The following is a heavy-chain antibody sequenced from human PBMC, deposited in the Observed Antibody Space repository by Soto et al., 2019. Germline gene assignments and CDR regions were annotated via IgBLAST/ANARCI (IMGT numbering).Heavy chain of an antibody. V-gene: IGHV3-23*01. D-gene: IGHD2-2*01. CDR2: ISGSGGST. CDR1: GFTFSSYA. Sequence: EVQLLESGGGLVQPGGSLRLSCAASGFTFSSYAMTWVRQAPGKGLEWVSAISGSGGSTYYADSVKGRFTISRDNSKNTLYLQMNSLRAEDTAVYYCAKDRDYQKRVLYCMDVWGQGTTVTVSS. J-gene: IGHJ6*02. CDR3: AKDRDYQKRVLYCMDV.